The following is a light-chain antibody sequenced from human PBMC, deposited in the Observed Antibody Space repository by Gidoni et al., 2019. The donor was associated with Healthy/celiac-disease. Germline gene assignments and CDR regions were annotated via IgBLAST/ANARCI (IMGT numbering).Light chain of an antibody. CDR2: AAS. CDR3: QQSYSTPVT. V-gene: IGKV1-39*01. Sequence: DIQMTQSPSSLSASVGDRVTITCRASQSISSSLNWYQQKPGKAPKLLIYAASSLQSGVQSRFSGSGSGTDFALTISSLQPEDFATYYCQQSYSTPVTFGQGTRLEIK. J-gene: IGKJ5*01. CDR1: QSISSS.